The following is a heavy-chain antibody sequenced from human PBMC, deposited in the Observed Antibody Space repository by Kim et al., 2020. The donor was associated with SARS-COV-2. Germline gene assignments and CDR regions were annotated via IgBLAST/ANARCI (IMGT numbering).Heavy chain of an antibody. D-gene: IGHD1-26*01. J-gene: IGHJ4*02. CDR1: GGSISSYY. Sequence: SETLSLTCTVSGGSISSYYWSWIRQPPGKGLEWIGYIYYSGSTNYNPSLKSRVTISVDTSKNQFSLKLSSVTAADTAVYYCARSMEHRPNTFDYWGQGT. CDR3: ARSMEHRPNTFDY. V-gene: IGHV4-59*08. CDR2: IYYSGST.